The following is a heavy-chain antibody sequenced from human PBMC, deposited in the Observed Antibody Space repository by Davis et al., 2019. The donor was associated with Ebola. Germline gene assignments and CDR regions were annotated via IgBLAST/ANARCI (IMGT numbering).Heavy chain of an antibody. CDR1: GYTFTSYT. Sequence: SVKVSCKASGYTFTSYTISWVRQAPGQGLEWMGRIIPILGIANYAQKFQGRVTITADKSTSTAYMELSSLRSEDTAVYYCARDRNGGSYDFDYWGQGTLVTVSS. CDR2: IIPILGIA. CDR3: ARDRNGGSYDFDY. D-gene: IGHD1-26*01. J-gene: IGHJ4*02. V-gene: IGHV1-69*04.